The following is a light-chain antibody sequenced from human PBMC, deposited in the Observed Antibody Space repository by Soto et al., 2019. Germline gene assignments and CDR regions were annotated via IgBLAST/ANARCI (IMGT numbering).Light chain of an antibody. V-gene: IGKV3-15*01. J-gene: IGKJ1*01. CDR1: QSVSSN. CDR3: QQYNNWPPWT. CDR2: GAS. Sequence: EKELKQTPPTLSVSPGERAPLSCRASQSVSSNLAWYQQKPGQAPRLLIYGASTRATGIPARFSGSGSGTEFTLTISSLQSEDFAVYYCQQYNNWPPWTFGQGTTVDIK.